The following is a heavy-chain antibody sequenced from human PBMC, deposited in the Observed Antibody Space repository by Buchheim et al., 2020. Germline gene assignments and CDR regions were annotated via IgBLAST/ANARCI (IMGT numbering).Heavy chain of an antibody. V-gene: IGHV3-48*01. D-gene: IGHD3-3*01. CDR1: GFTFSSYS. Sequence: EVQLVESGGGLVQPGGSLRPSCAASGFTFSSYSMNWVRQAPGKGLEWVSYISSSSSTIYYADSVKGRFTISRDNAKNSLYLQMNSLRAEDTAVYYCARGGLDYDFWSGFAAGYYYYGMDVWGQGTT. CDR3: ARGGLDYDFWSGFAAGYYYYGMDV. J-gene: IGHJ6*02. CDR2: ISSSSSTI.